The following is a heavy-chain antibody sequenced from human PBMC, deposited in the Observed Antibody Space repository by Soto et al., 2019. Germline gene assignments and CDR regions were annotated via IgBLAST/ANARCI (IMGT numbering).Heavy chain of an antibody. CDR2: IYYSGST. CDR1: GGSISSSSYY. V-gene: IGHV4-39*01. CDR3: ARHWSTFVWYFDL. D-gene: IGHD3-16*01. Sequence: PSETLSLTCTVSGGSISSSSYYWGWIRQPPGKGLEWIGSIYYSGSTYYNPSLKSRVTISVDTSKNQFSLKLSPVTAADTAVYYCARHWSTFVWYFDLWGRGTLVTVS. J-gene: IGHJ2*01.